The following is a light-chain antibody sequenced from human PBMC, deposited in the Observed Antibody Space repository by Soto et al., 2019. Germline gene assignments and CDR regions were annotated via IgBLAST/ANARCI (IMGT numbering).Light chain of an antibody. CDR3: QQYGSSGT. V-gene: IGKV3-20*01. CDR2: GAS. J-gene: IGKJ1*01. Sequence: EIVLTQSPGTLSLSPGERATLSCRASQSVSSSYLAWYQQTPGQAPRLLIYGASSRATGIPDRFSGSGSGTDFTLTISRLEPEDFAVYYCQQYGSSGTCGQGTKVDIK. CDR1: QSVSSSY.